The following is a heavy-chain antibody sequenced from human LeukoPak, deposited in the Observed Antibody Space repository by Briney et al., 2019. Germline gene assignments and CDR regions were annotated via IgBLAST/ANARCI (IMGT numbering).Heavy chain of an antibody. V-gene: IGHV4-59*01. CDR2: IYYSGST. D-gene: IGHD2-21*01. Sequence: KTSETLSLTCTVSGGSISSYYWSWIRQPPGKGPEWIGYIYYSGSTNYNPSLKSRVTISVDTSKNQFSLKLSSVTAADTAVYYCATGHCGGDCYDAFDIWGQGTMVTVSS. CDR3: ATGHCGGDCYDAFDI. J-gene: IGHJ3*02. CDR1: GGSISSYY.